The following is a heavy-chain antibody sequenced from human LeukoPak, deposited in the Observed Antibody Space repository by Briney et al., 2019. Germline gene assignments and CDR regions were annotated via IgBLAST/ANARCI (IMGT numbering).Heavy chain of an antibody. CDR1: GVSLSNYA. V-gene: IGHV3-30*04. CDR2: ISSDGSKT. Sequence: PGGSLRLSCAPSGVSLSNYALDWVRQAPGKGLEWVAAISSDGSKTYYTDSVKGRFTISRDGPSDTLPLQMDSLRAEDTARYYCATSTTVAGTFWFDPWGQGTLVIVSS. CDR3: ATSTTVAGTFWFDP. J-gene: IGHJ5*02. D-gene: IGHD6-19*01.